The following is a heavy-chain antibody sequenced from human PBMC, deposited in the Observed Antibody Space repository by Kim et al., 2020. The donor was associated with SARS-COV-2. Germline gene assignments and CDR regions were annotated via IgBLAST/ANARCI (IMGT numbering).Heavy chain of an antibody. Sequence: GGSLRLSCAASGFTFSSYSMNWVRQAPGKGLEWVSSISSSSSYIYYADSVKGRFTISRDNAKNSMYLQMNSLRAEDTAVYYCASDATVVTSVSASFGFWGQGTLVTVSS. CDR1: GFTFSSYS. J-gene: IGHJ4*02. D-gene: IGHD2-21*01. CDR3: ASDATVVTSVSASFGF. CDR2: ISSSSSYI. V-gene: IGHV3-21*01.